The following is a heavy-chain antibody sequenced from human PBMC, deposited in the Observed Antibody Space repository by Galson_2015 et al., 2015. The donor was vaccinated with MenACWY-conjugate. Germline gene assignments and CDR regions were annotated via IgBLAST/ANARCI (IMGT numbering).Heavy chain of an antibody. CDR3: AKVYIVVIPDAAYDC. CDR1: GFTFSNSA. CDR2: ISGSGGNT. Sequence: SLRLSCAASGFTFSNSAMSWVRQAPGKGLEWVSGISGSGGNTYYADSVKGRFTISRDNSKSTLYLQMNSLRAEDTAIYYCAKVYIVVIPDAAYDCWGQGTLVTVSS. J-gene: IGHJ4*02. V-gene: IGHV3-23*01. D-gene: IGHD2-2*01.